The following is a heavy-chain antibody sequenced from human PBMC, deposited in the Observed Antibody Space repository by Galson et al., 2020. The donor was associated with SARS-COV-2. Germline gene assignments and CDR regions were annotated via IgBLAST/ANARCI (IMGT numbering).Heavy chain of an antibody. D-gene: IGHD6-19*01. CDR2: FDPEDGET. CDR1: GYTLTELS. J-gene: IGHJ6*02. CDR3: ATGLAGAGTRGNYYCYYGMDV. V-gene: IGHV1-24*01. Sequence: ASVKVSCKVSGYTLTELSMHWVRQAPGKGLEWMGGFDPEDGETIYAQKFQGRVTMTEDTSTDTAYMELSSLRSEDTAVYYCATGLAGAGTRGNYYCYYGMDVWGQGTTVTVSS.